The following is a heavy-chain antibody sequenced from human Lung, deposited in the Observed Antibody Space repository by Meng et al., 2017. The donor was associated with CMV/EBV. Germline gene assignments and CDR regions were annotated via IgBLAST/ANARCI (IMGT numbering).Heavy chain of an antibody. V-gene: IGHV1-8*01. CDR3: ARGPIDSVSN. Sequence: ASVXVFCKASGYTFTTYDINWVRQATGQGLEWMGWMNPNSGDTGYAQKFQGRVTMTRNTSISTAYMDLSSLRSDDTAVYYCARGPIDSVSNWGQGTLVTVSS. CDR2: MNPNSGDT. J-gene: IGHJ4*02. D-gene: IGHD2-15*01. CDR1: GYTFTTYD.